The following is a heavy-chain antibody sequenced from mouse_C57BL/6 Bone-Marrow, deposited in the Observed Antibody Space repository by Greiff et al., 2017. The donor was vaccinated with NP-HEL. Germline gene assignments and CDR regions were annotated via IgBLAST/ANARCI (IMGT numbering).Heavy chain of an antibody. CDR2: IDPENGDT. D-gene: IGHD3-2*02. V-gene: IGHV14-4*01. CDR3: TPAQATWFAY. Sequence: EVQLQESGAELVRPGASVKLSCTASGFNIKDDYMHWVKQRPEQGLEWIGWIDPENGDTEYASKFQGKATITADTSSNTAYLQLSSLTSEDTAVYYCTPAQATWFAYWGQGTLVTVSA. CDR1: GFNIKDDY. J-gene: IGHJ3*01.